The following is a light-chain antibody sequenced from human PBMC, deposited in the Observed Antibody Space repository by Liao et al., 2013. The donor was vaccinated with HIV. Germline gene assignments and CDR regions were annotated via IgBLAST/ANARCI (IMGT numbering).Light chain of an antibody. Sequence: SYVLTQPPSVSVAPGKTAGISCGGNNVGSTSVHWYQQKPGQAPVLVIYYDSDRPSGIPERFSGSNSGNTATLTISRVEAGDEADYYCQAWDRSADVVFGGGTKLTVL. CDR2: YDS. J-gene: IGLJ2*01. CDR1: NVGSTS. CDR3: QAWDRSADVV. V-gene: IGLV3-21*01.